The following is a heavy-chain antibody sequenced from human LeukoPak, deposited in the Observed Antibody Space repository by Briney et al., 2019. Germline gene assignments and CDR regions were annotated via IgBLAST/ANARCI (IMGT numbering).Heavy chain of an antibody. J-gene: IGHJ3*02. D-gene: IGHD3-16*01. CDR2: IRSEGTNK. CDR1: GFTFSSYW. V-gene: IGHV3-30*02. Sequence: PGGSLRLSCAASGFTFSSYWMSWVRQAPGKGLEWVAFIRSEGTNKYYADSVEGRFTVSRDNSKNTLFLQMNSLRPEDTAVYYCAKDPSNASRTLDIWGQGTLVTVSS. CDR3: AKDPSNASRTLDI.